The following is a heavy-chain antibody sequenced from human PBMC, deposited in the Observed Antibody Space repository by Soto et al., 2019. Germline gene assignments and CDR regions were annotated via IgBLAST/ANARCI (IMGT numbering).Heavy chain of an antibody. V-gene: IGHV3-30-3*01. J-gene: IGHJ2*01. CDR1: GFTFSSYV. Sequence: QVQLVESGGGVVQPGRSLRLSCAASGFTFSSYVMHWVRQAPGKALEWVALMSYDGSRRYYAESVKGRFTISRDNSKNTLFLQMNSLRTEDTAIYYCARDSMFSGYANWYFDLWGRGTLATVSS. D-gene: IGHD3-22*01. CDR3: ARDSMFSGYANWYFDL. CDR2: MSYDGSRR.